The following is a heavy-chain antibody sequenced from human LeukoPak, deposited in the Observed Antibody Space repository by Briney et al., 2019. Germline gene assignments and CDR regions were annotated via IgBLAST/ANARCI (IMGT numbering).Heavy chain of an antibody. CDR2: IIPIFGTA. D-gene: IGHD3-3*01. Sequence: GASVKVSCKASGGTFSSYAISWVRQAPGQGLEWMGGIIPIFGTANYAQKFQGRVTITTDESTSTAYMELSSLRSEDTAVYYCARTRVYYDFWSGYFSEFDPWGQGTLVTVSS. J-gene: IGHJ5*02. CDR1: GGTFSSYA. V-gene: IGHV1-69*05. CDR3: ARTRVYYDFWSGYFSEFDP.